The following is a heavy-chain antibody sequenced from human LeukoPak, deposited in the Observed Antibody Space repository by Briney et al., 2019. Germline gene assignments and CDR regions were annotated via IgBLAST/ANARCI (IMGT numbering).Heavy chain of an antibody. Sequence: SETLSLTCIVSGYSISSVYYWGWIRQPPGKGLEWIGSIYHSGSTYYNPSLQSRVTISVDTSKNQFSLKLSSVIVADTAVYYCASALPYYYGSGSYGIFDPWGQGTLVTVSS. CDR1: GYSISSVYY. V-gene: IGHV4-38-2*02. J-gene: IGHJ5*02. CDR3: ASALPYYYGSGSYGIFDP. D-gene: IGHD3-10*01. CDR2: IYHSGST.